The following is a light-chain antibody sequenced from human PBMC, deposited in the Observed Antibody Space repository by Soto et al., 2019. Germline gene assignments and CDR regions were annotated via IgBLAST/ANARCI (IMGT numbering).Light chain of an antibody. CDR1: QSISNY. CDR2: AAS. J-gene: IGKJ2*01. V-gene: IGKV1-39*01. Sequence: DIQMTQSPSSLSASVGDRVTITCRASQSISNYLNWYQQKPGKAPNLLIYAASSLQSGVPSRFSGSGSGTDFTLTINILQPEDFATYYCQQSYSTPRTFGQGTKLEI. CDR3: QQSYSTPRT.